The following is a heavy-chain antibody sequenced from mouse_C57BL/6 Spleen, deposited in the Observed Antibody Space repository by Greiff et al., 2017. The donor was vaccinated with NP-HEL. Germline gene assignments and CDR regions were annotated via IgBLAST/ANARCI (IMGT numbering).Heavy chain of an antibody. D-gene: IGHD3-3*01. CDR2: IRNKANNHAT. V-gene: IGHV6-6*01. CDR1: GFTFSDAW. Sequence: EVQRVESGGGLVQPGGSMKLSCAASGFTFSDAWMDWVRQSPEKGLEWVAEIRNKANNHATYYAESVKGRFTISRDDSKSSVYLQMNSLRAEDTGIYYCTRRRDSYFDYWGQGTTLTVSS. J-gene: IGHJ2*01. CDR3: TRRRDSYFDY.